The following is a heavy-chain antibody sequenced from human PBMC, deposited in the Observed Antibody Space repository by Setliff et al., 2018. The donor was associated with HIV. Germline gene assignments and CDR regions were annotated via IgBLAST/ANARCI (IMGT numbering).Heavy chain of an antibody. CDR2: MNPKSGNT. CDR1: GYNFTSHD. V-gene: IGHV1-8*01. D-gene: IGHD2-2*01. CDR3: ARGYCSSTSCYGIYYFDN. J-gene: IGHJ4*02. Sequence: ASVKVSCKASGYNFTSHDINWVRQAPGQGLEWMGWMNPKSGNTGYARKFQGRVTMTRKTSISTAYMELRSLRSDDTAVYYCARGYCSSTSCYGIYYFDNWGQGTPVTVFS.